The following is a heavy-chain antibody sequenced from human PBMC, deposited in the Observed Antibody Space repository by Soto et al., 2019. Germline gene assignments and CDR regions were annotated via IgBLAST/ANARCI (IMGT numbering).Heavy chain of an antibody. V-gene: IGHV1-69*01. J-gene: IGHJ4*02. CDR1: EGTFSSYA. CDR3: ARSYYYDSSGSGHCDY. Sequence: QMQMVQSRAEVKKPGSSVKVSCKASEGTFSSYAISWVRQAPGQGLEWMGGIIPIFGTANYAQKFQGRVTITADESTSKAYMELSSLRSEDTAVYYCARSYYYDSSGSGHCDYWGQGTLVTVSS. CDR2: IIPIFGTA. D-gene: IGHD3-22*01.